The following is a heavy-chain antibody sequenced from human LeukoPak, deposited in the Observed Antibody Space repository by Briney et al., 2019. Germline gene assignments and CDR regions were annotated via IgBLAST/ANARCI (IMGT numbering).Heavy chain of an antibody. Sequence: ASVKVSCKASGYTFTSYDINWVRQATGQGLEWMGWMNPNSGNTGYAQKFQGRVTMTRNTSISTAYMELSSLRSEDTAVYYCARVLEGAMKTKGLYYMDVWGKGTTVTVSS. CDR2: MNPNSGNT. D-gene: IGHD6-25*01. CDR3: ARVLEGAMKTKGLYYMDV. V-gene: IGHV1-8*01. J-gene: IGHJ6*03. CDR1: GYTFTSYD.